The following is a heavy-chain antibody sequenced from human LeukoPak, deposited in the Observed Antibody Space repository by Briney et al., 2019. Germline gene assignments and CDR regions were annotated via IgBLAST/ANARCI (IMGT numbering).Heavy chain of an antibody. Sequence: GGSLRLSCAASGFTFSSYAMSWVRQAPGKGLEWVSAISGSGGSTYYADSVKGRFTISRDNSKNTLYLQMNSLRAEDTAVYYCAKDSGYDFWSGRPNDAFDIWGQGTMVTVSS. V-gene: IGHV3-23*01. CDR1: GFTFSSYA. D-gene: IGHD3-3*01. CDR2: ISGSGGST. CDR3: AKDSGYDFWSGRPNDAFDI. J-gene: IGHJ3*02.